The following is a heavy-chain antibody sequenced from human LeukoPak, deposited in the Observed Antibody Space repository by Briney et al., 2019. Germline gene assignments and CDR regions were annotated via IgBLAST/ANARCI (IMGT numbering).Heavy chain of an antibody. D-gene: IGHD1/OR15-1a*01. CDR1: GFTFRSHD. Sequence: PGGSLRLSCVASGFTFRSHDMDWVRQATGKILERVSAISTAGDTYYPGSVRRRFTISRENAKTSVYLQMNSLRAGDTAVYYCARANRGGFYDLWGRGTLVTVSS. CDR3: ARANRGGFYDL. J-gene: IGHJ2*01. V-gene: IGHV3-13*04. CDR2: ISTAGDT.